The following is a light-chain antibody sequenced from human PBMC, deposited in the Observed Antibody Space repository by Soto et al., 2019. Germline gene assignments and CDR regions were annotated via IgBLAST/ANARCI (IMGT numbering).Light chain of an antibody. V-gene: IGLV1-44*01. J-gene: IGLJ1*01. CDR1: SSNIGSNA. CDR3: AAWDDSLNGYV. CDR2: ANN. Sequence: VLTHPPSASGTPGQRVTISCSGSSSNIGSNAVNWYQQLPGTAPKLLIHANNQRPSGVPDRFSGSKSGTSASLAISWLQSEEADYYCAAWDDSLNGYVFGTGTKVTVL.